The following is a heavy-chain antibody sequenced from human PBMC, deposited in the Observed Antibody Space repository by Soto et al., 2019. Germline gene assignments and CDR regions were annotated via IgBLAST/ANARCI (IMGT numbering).Heavy chain of an antibody. CDR1: GGSISSYY. D-gene: IGHD6-13*01. CDR2: IYYSGST. V-gene: IGHV4-59*01. Sequence: SETLSLTCTVSGGSISSYYWSWIRQPPGKGLEWIGYIYYSGSTNYNPSLKSRVTISVDTSKNQFSLKLSSVTAADTAVYYCARHLLRGYSVVWGQGTTVTVSS. CDR3: ARHLLRGYSVV. J-gene: IGHJ6*02.